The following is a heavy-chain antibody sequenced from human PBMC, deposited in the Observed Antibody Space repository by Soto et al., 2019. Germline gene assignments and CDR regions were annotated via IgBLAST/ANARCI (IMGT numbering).Heavy chain of an antibody. D-gene: IGHD2-21*01. V-gene: IGHV3-21*01. J-gene: IGHJ5*02. Sequence: GGSLRLSCAASGFIFNSYSMNWVRQAPGNGREWVSSTSAISNYKYYADSVQGRFTISRDNPKNSLSLQMNNLRAEDTAIYYCARDLYFGGECYQNRFDPWGQGTLVTVSS. CDR1: GFIFNSYS. CDR2: TSAISNYK. CDR3: ARDLYFGGECYQNRFDP.